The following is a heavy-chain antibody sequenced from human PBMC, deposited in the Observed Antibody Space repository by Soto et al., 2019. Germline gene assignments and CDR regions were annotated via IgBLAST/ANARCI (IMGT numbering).Heavy chain of an antibody. Sequence: QVQLVQSGAEVKKPGASVKVSCKASGYTFTSDDINWVRQATGQGREWMGWMNPNSGNTGYAQKLQGRVTMTRNTSISTAYMELSSLRSEDSAVYYCASELAVAGFDYWGQGTLVTVSS. CDR3: ASELAVAGFDY. V-gene: IGHV1-8*01. CDR2: MNPNSGNT. CDR1: GYTFTSDD. D-gene: IGHD6-19*01. J-gene: IGHJ4*02.